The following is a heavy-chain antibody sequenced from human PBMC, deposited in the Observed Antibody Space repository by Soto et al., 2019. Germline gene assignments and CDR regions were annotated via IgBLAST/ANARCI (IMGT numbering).Heavy chain of an antibody. Sequence: EVQLLESGGGLVQPGGSLRLSCAASGFMFSSYAMSWVRQAPGKGLEWVSGISGSGGSAFYADSMKGRFTISRDNSKNKLYLQMNSLRAEDTAVYYCAKGGRDSAMAGLDFDYWGQGTRITVSS. CDR3: AKGGRDSAMAGLDFDY. D-gene: IGHD5-18*01. CDR2: ISGSGGSA. V-gene: IGHV3-23*01. CDR1: GFMFSSYA. J-gene: IGHJ4*02.